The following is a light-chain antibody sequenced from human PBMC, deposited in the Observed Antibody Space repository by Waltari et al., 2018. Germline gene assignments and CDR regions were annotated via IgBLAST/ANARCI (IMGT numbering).Light chain of an antibody. CDR2: GKN. V-gene: IGLV3-19*01. Sequence: SSELTQDPAVSVALGQTVRITCQGDSLRTYYANWYQQKPGQAPVLVIYGKNNRPSGIPDRLSASSSGNTASLTIAGAQAEDEADYYCNSRDSSGNPYVFGSGTKVTV. CDR3: NSRDSSGNPYV. CDR1: SLRTYY. J-gene: IGLJ1*01.